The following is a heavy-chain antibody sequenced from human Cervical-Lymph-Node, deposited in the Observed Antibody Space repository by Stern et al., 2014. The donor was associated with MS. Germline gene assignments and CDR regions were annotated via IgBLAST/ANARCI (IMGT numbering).Heavy chain of an antibody. Sequence: VQLVQSGGGLVKPGGSLRLSCSMNWVRQAPGKGPEWVSSITSNSNYIFYEDSVKGRFTISRDNAMNSVYLQLNSLRANDTAVYYCARGDSGSMDVWGQGTTVTVSS. J-gene: IGHJ6*02. CDR2: ITSNSNYI. D-gene: IGHD6-19*01. V-gene: IGHV3-21*01. CDR3: ARGDSGSMDV.